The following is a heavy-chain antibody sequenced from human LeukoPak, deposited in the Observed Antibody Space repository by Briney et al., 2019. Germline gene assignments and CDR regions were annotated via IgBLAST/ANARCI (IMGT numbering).Heavy chain of an antibody. CDR2: IYYSGST. V-gene: IGHV4-39*01. D-gene: IGHD3-3*01. J-gene: IGHJ5*02. CDR1: GGFVSSSSYY. CDR3: ARHPYDFWSGYYTNWFDP. Sequence: PSETLSLTCTVSGGFVSSSSYYWSWIRQPPGKGLEWIGSIYYSGSTYYNPSLKSRVTISVDTSKNQFSLKLSSVTAADTAVYYCARHPYDFWSGYYTNWFDPWGQGTLVTVSS.